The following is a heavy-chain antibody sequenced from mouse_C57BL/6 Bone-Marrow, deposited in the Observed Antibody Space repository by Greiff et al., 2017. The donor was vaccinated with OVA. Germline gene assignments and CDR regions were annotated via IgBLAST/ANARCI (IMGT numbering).Heavy chain of an antibody. V-gene: IGHV14-4*01. Sequence: EVQLVESGAELVRPGASVKLSCTASGFNIKDDYMHWVKQRPEQGLEWIGWIDPENGDTEYASKFQGKATITADTSSNTAYLQLSSLTSEDSAVYYCTTYGYFSFDYWGQGTTLTVSS. CDR3: TTYGYFSFDY. CDR2: IDPENGDT. D-gene: IGHD2-3*01. CDR1: GFNIKDDY. J-gene: IGHJ2*01.